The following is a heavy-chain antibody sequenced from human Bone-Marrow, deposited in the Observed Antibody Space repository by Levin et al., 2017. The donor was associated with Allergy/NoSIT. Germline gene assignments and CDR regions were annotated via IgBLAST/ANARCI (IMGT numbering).Heavy chain of an antibody. D-gene: IGHD1-26*01. CDR1: GFTLTDYA. J-gene: IGHJ5*02. CDR3: ARGGRLAEHYFDA. V-gene: IGHV3-30*04. CDR2: LSYDGRYK. Sequence: GESLKISCATSGFTLTDYAMHWVRQSPVRGLEWVALLSYDGRYKYYPDSVKGRFTISRDNSKRTAYLEMNNLRPGDTAVYYCARGGRLAEHYFDAWGQGVPVTVSS.